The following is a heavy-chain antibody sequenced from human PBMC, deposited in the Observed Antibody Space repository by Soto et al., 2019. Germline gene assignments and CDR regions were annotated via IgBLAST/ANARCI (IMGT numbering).Heavy chain of an antibody. CDR3: ARRLYFDSSGFEGGGMDV. CDR2: IYYSGST. J-gene: IGHJ6*02. Sequence: EELSVTYTVSAGPISRSTYHLCRIRLHTGKGLEWIGSIYYSGSTYYNPSLKSRVTISVDTSKNQFSLKLSSVTAADTAVYYCARRLYFDSSGFEGGGMDVWGQGTTVTVS. V-gene: IGHV4-39*01. CDR1: AGPISRSTYH. D-gene: IGHD3-22*01.